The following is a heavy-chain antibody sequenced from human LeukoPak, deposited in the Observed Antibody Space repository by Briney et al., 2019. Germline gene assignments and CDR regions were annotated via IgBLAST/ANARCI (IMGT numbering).Heavy chain of an antibody. CDR2: INHSGST. Sequence: SETLSLTCAVYGGSFSGYYWSWIRQPPGKGLEWIGEINHSGSTNYNPSLKSRVTISVDTSKNQFSLKLSSVTAADTAVYYCAKDTGYSSSWYSLGMDVWGKGTTVTISS. J-gene: IGHJ6*03. D-gene: IGHD6-13*01. CDR1: GGSFSGYY. V-gene: IGHV4-34*01. CDR3: AKDTGYSSSWYSLGMDV.